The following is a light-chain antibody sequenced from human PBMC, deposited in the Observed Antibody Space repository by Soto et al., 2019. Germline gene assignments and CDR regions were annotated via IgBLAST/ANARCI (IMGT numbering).Light chain of an antibody. Sequence: QSVLTQPASVSGSPGQSITISCTGSNSDVGGYNYVSWYQHHPGKAPKLMIYKVSLRPSGVSSRFSGSKSGNTASLTISGLQPEDESHYYCSSYTTNNAVVFGGGTKLTVL. V-gene: IGLV2-14*01. CDR3: SSYTTNNAVV. CDR2: KVS. J-gene: IGLJ2*01. CDR1: NSDVGGYNY.